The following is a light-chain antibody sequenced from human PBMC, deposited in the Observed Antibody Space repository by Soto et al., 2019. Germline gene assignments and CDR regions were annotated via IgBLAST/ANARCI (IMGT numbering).Light chain of an antibody. J-gene: IGKJ2*01. CDR1: QSVSSTY. Sequence: EIVLTQSPGTLSLSPGERATLSCRASQSVSSTYLAWYQQNPGQAPRLLIYGASSRATGIPDRFSGNGSGTDFTLTISRLEPEDFAVYFCQKYGSSSYTFGQGTKLEIK. CDR3: QKYGSSSYT. V-gene: IGKV3-20*01. CDR2: GAS.